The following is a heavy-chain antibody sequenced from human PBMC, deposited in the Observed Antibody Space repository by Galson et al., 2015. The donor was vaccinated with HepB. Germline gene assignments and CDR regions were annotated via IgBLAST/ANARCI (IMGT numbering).Heavy chain of an antibody. D-gene: IGHD3-10*01. V-gene: IGHV1-46*01. J-gene: IGHJ5*02. CDR1: GYTFTSYY. CDR2: INPSGGST. Sequence: SVKVSCKASGYTFTSYYMHWVRQAPGQGLEWMGIINPSGGSTSYAQKFQGRVTMTRDTSTSTVYMELSSLRSEDTAVYYCARAREKYYYGSGSENWFDPWGQGTLVTVSS. CDR3: ARAREKYYYGSGSENWFDP.